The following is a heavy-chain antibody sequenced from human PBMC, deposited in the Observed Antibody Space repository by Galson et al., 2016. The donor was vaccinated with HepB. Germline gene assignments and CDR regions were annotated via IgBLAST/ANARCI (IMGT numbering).Heavy chain of an antibody. J-gene: IGHJ4*02. CDR3: ARGRGYYDILTGFYPSNKYYFDY. D-gene: IGHD3-9*01. V-gene: IGHV4-34*01. Sequence: SETLSLTCAVSGGSFSSYPWTWIRQPPGMGLEWIGEINYSGSTNYNPSLKSRVTMSVDTSKNQVSLKLSSVTAADTAVYYCARGRGYYDILTGFYPSNKYYFDYWGQGTQVIVSS. CDR2: INYSGST. CDR1: GGSFSSYP.